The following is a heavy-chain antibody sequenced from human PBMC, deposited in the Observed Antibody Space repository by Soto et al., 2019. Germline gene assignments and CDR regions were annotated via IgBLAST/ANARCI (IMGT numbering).Heavy chain of an antibody. CDR2: IYYRGTA. Sequence: SETLSLTCSVSGGTISSGGYYWSWIRQLPGKGLEWIGNIYYRGTAYYNPSLKSRLTLSIDTSKNQFSLRLSSVTAADTAVYYCARAIGVPAFDMWGQGTMVTVSS. D-gene: IGHD2-8*01. J-gene: IGHJ3*02. V-gene: IGHV4-31*03. CDR3: ARAIGVPAFDM. CDR1: GGTISSGGYY.